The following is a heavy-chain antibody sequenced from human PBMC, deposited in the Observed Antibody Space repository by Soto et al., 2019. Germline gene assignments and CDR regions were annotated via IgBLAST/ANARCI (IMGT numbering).Heavy chain of an antibody. CDR1: GFTFSSYG. CDR3: ARGLPSVTATTIAY. Sequence: QVQLVESGGGVVQPGRSLRLSCAASGFTFSSYGMHWVRQAPGKGLEWVALIWYDGSNKYYAGSVKGRFTISRHNSKNTMYLQMNSLRADDTAVYYCARGLPSVTATTIAYWGQGTLVTVS. V-gene: IGHV3-33*01. D-gene: IGHD2-21*02. CDR2: IWYDGSNK. J-gene: IGHJ4*02.